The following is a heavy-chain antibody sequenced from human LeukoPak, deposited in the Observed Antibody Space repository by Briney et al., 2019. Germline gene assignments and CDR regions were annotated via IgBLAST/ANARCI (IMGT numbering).Heavy chain of an antibody. D-gene: IGHD3-9*01. CDR3: ARDSREYDILTGYYTYYFDY. CDR1: GFTFSSYA. Sequence: GRSLRLSCAASGFTFSSYAMHWVRQAPGKGLEWVAVISYDGSNKYYADSVKGRFTISRDNAKNSLYLQMNSLRAEDTAVYYCARDSREYDILTGYYTYYFDYWGQGTLVTVSS. V-gene: IGHV3-30-3*01. J-gene: IGHJ4*02. CDR2: ISYDGSNK.